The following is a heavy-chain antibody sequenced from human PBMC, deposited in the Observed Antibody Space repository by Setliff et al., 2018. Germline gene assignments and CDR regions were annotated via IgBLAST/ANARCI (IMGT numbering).Heavy chain of an antibody. Sequence: GGSLRLSCAASGFTFSSYGMHWVRQAPGRGLEWVGYIPYDGSNQFYPDSLKGRFTISRDNAQNTVFLQVNSLRPEDSAVYYCAKEDYSDSSGYYYETPWFDPWGQGTLVTVSS. CDR1: GFTFSSYG. J-gene: IGHJ5*02. CDR3: AKEDYSDSSGYYYETPWFDP. D-gene: IGHD3-22*01. V-gene: IGHV3-30*02. CDR2: IPYDGSNQ.